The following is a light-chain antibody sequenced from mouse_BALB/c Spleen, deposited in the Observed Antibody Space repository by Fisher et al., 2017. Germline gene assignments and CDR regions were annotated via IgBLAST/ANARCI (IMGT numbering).Light chain of an antibody. CDR2: YTS. CDR3: LQYASYPYT. Sequence: DIVLTQSPSSLSASLGDRVTISCRASQDISNYLNWYQQKPDGTVKLLIYYTSRLHSGVPSRFSGSGSGTDYSLTISSLESEDFVDYYCLQYASYPYTFGGGTKLEIK. V-gene: IGKV10-94*03. CDR1: QDISNY. J-gene: IGKJ2*01.